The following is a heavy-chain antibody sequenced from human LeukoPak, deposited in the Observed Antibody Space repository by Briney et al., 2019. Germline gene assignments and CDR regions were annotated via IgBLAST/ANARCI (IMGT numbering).Heavy chain of an antibody. J-gene: IGHJ2*01. CDR1: GFTVSSTY. Sequence: GGSLRLSCAASGFTVSSTYMTWVRQAPGKGLEWVSVIYTGGRTDYPESVRGRFTISRDNSKNMLYLQLNSLRAEDTALYYCARDLAGVTGPHWYFDLWGRGTLVSVSS. CDR3: ARDLAGVTGPHWYFDL. D-gene: IGHD3-9*01. V-gene: IGHV3-66*01. CDR2: IYTGGRT.